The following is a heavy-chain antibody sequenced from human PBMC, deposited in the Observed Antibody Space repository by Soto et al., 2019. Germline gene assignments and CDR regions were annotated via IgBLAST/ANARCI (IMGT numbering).Heavy chain of an antibody. CDR1: GFSVTRYA. Sequence: EVHLLESGGGLVPPGGSLILSCAASGFSVTRYAMSWVRQAPGKGLEWVSLVSGTGDSTHYANSVRGRFTISRDDSKATLYLQMSGLRAEDTAVYYCAKDSGNYGSVTFSHCGQGTLVTVSS. CDR2: VSGTGDST. CDR3: AKDSGNYGSVTFSH. V-gene: IGHV3-23*01. J-gene: IGHJ4*02. D-gene: IGHD3-10*01.